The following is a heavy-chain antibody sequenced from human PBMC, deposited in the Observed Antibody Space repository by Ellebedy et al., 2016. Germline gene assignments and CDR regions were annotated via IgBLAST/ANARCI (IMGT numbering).Heavy chain of an antibody. D-gene: IGHD3-3*01. CDR1: GGSFSGYY. CDR3: ARGKTYYDFWSGYYGEASSRYYFDY. CDR2: INHSGST. Sequence: SETLSLTXAVYGGSFSGYYWSWIRQPPGKGLEWIGEINHSGSTNYNPSLKSRVTISVDTSKNQFSLKLSSVTAADTAVYYCARGKTYYDFWSGYYGEASSRYYFDYWGQGTLVTVSS. J-gene: IGHJ4*02. V-gene: IGHV4-34*01.